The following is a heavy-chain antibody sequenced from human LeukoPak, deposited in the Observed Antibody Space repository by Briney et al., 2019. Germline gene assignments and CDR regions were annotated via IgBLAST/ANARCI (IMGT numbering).Heavy chain of an antibody. CDR2: IYYSGST. V-gene: IGHV4-39*07. CDR1: GGSISSSSYY. D-gene: IGHD2-2*01. Sequence: SETLSLTCTVSGGSISSSSYYWGWIRQPPGKGLEWIGSIYYSGSTNYNPSLKSRVTISVDTSKNQFSLKLSSVTAADTAVYYCASANCSSTSCQHYYFDYWGQGTLVTVSS. CDR3: ASANCSSTSCQHYYFDY. J-gene: IGHJ4*02.